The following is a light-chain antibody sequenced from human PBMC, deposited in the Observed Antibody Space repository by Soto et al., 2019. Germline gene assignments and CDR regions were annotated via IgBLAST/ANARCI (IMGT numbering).Light chain of an antibody. V-gene: IGKV1-5*01. CDR2: DAS. CDR1: QSISSW. Sequence: DIQMTQSPSTLSASVGDRVTITCRASQSISSWLAWYQQKPGKAPKLLIYDASSLGSGVKSMFSGSGSVTEFTLTISSLQPDDFATYYCQQYNSYPLTFGGGTKVEIK. J-gene: IGKJ4*01. CDR3: QQYNSYPLT.